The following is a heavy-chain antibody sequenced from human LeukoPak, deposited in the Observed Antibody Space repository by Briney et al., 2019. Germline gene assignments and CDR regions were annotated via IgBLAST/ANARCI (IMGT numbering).Heavy chain of an antibody. V-gene: IGHV3-23*01. Sequence: KPGGSLRASCAASGFTFSTYAMSWVRQAPGKGLEWVSGISGSGGSTYYADSVKGRFTISRDNSKSSLYLQMNSLRAEHTAVYYCAKDAKLGMATMYSFDTWGQGTMVTVSS. J-gene: IGHJ3*02. CDR2: ISGSGGST. CDR3: AKDAKLGMATMYSFDT. CDR1: GFTFSTYA. D-gene: IGHD5-24*01.